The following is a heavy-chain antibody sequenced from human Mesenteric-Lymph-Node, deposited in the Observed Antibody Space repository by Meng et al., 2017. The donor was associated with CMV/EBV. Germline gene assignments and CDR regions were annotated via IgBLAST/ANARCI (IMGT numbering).Heavy chain of an antibody. CDR1: GFSVTTYH. V-gene: IGHV1-46*01. D-gene: IGHD5-24*01. CDR3: ARGWPYNGNFPRDI. J-gene: IGHJ4*02. CDR2: IHPNGGSA. Sequence: ASVKVSCKTSGFSVTTYHIHWLRQAPGQGLEWMGMIHPNGGSATYAQKFQGRLSLTRDTTTTTDYMDLTSLRSEDTAVYYCARGWPYNGNFPRDIWGQGTLVTVSS.